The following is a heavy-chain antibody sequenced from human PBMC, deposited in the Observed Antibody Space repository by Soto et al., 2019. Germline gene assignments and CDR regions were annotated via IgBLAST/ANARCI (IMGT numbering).Heavy chain of an antibody. Sequence: GASVKVSCKASGYTFTSYGISWVRQAPGQGLEWMGWISAYNDNTNYAQKLQGRVTMTTDTSTSTAYMELRSLRSDDTAVYYCAVNIVVFRRGEYYFDYWGQGALVTVSS. CDR2: ISAYNDNT. V-gene: IGHV1-18*01. D-gene: IGHD2-2*01. CDR3: AVNIVVFRRGEYYFDY. CDR1: GYTFTSYG. J-gene: IGHJ4*02.